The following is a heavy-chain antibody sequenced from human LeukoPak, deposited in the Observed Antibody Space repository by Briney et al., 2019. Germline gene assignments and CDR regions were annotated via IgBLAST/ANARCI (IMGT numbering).Heavy chain of an antibody. V-gene: IGHV3-23*01. CDR2: ISGSGGST. Sequence: GGTLRLSCAASGFTFSNYGMSWVRQAPGKGLEWVSTISGSGGSTYYADSVKGRFTISRDNSKNSLYLQMNSLRAEDTALYYCARAKCLVTGYFDYWGQGTLVTVSS. CDR1: GFTFSNYG. CDR3: ARAKCLVTGYFDY. J-gene: IGHJ4*02. D-gene: IGHD6-19*01.